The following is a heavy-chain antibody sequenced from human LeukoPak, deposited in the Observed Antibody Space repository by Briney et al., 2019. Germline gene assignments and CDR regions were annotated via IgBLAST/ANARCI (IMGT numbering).Heavy chain of an antibody. V-gene: IGHV1-24*01. Sequence: ASVKVSCKVSGYTLTELSMHWVPQAPGKGLEWMGGFDPEDGETIYAQKFQGRVTMTEDTSTDTAYMELSSLRSEDTAVYYCAKGALGGSDAFDIWGQGTMVTVSS. CDR2: FDPEDGET. D-gene: IGHD3-16*01. CDR3: AKGALGGSDAFDI. CDR1: GYTLTELS. J-gene: IGHJ3*02.